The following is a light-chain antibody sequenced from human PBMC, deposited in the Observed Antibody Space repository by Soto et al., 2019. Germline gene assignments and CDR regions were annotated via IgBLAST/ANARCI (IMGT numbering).Light chain of an antibody. Sequence: DIQMTQSPSSLSASVGDRVTITCRASQSVSNHLNWYQQKPGKAPKVLIYGASSLHSGVPSRFSGSGSGTDFTLTISSLQPEDFATYYCQQSHSANTFGQGTKLEI. J-gene: IGKJ2*01. CDR3: QQSHSANT. V-gene: IGKV1-39*01. CDR1: QSVSNH. CDR2: GAS.